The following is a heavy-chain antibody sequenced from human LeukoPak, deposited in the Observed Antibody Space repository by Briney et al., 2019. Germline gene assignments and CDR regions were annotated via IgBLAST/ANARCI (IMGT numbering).Heavy chain of an antibody. J-gene: IGHJ6*03. CDR3: ARAYSSSWPDYYYMDV. D-gene: IGHD6-6*01. CDR2: IWYDGSNK. CDR1: GFTFSSYG. Sequence: GGSLRLSCAASGFTFSSYGMHWVRQAPGKGLERVAVIWYDGSNKYYADSVKGRFTISRDNSKNTLYLQMNSLRAEDTAVYYCARAYSSSWPDYYYMDVWGKGTTVTVSS. V-gene: IGHV3-33*01.